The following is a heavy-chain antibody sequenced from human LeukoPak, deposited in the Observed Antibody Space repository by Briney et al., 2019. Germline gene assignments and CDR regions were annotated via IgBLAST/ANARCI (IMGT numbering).Heavy chain of an antibody. V-gene: IGHV3-23*01. J-gene: IGHJ6*03. CDR1: GFTFSSYA. CDR3: AKCAELLHYYYMDV. CDR2: ISGSGGST. Sequence: GGTLRLSCAVSGFTFSSYAMSWVRQAPGKGLEWVSAISGSGGSTYYADSVKGRFTISRDNSKNTLYLQMNSLRAEDTAVYYCAKCAELLHYYYMDVWGKGTTVTVSS. D-gene: IGHD1-26*01.